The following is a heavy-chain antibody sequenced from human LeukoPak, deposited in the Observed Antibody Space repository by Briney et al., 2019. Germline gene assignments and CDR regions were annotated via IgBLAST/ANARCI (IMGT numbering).Heavy chain of an antibody. J-gene: IGHJ6*03. CDR1: GFTFSSFS. V-gene: IGHV3-21*01. CDR3: ARSERSGSSYYYYYMDV. D-gene: IGHD3-3*01. Sequence: GGSLRLSCAASGFTFSSFSMNWVRQAPGKGLEWVSSISSNNEFIYYADSVKGRFTISRDNAKNSLYLQLNSLRAEDTAVYYCARSERSGSSYYYYYMDVWGKGATVTVSS. CDR2: ISSNNEFI.